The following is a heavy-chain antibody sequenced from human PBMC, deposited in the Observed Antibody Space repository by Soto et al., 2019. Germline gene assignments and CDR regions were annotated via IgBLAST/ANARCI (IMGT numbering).Heavy chain of an antibody. CDR1: GYTFTSYG. CDR3: ARGDYGSGSYLVPYYYYYCMDV. J-gene: IGHJ6*02. CDR2: ISAYNGNT. D-gene: IGHD3-10*01. V-gene: IGHV1-18*01. Sequence: ASVKVSCKASGYTFTSYGISWVRQAPGQGLEWMGWISAYNGNTNYAQKLQGRVTMTTDTSTSTAYMELRSLRSDDTAVYYCARGDYGSGSYLVPYYYYYCMDVWGQGTTVTVSS.